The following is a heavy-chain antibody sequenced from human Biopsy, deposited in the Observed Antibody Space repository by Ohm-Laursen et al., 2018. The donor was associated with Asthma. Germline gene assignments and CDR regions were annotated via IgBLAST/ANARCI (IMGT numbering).Heavy chain of an antibody. Sequence: SDTLSLTCAVSGVSVDTRGYSWTWIRQTPGRGLEWIGYLYHSGTTYYNPSLRSRVAILEDKSRNQFSLNLKSVTAADTAVYYCARIYDYWSGHYGFDPWGQGTLVTVPS. CDR2: LYHSGTT. CDR1: GVSVDTRGYS. CDR3: ARIYDYWSGHYGFDP. J-gene: IGHJ5*02. V-gene: IGHV4-30-2*01. D-gene: IGHD3-3*01.